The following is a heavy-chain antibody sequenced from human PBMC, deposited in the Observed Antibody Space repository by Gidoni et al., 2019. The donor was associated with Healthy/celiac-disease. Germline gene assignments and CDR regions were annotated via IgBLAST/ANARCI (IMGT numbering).Heavy chain of an antibody. J-gene: IGHJ4*02. Sequence: QVQLQQWGAGLLKPSETLSLTCAVYGGSFSGYYWSWIRQPPGTGLEWIGEINHSGSTNYNPSLNSRVTISVDTSKNQFSLKLSSVTAADTAVYYCARGCIAVASSYFDYWGQGTLVTVSS. CDR1: GGSFSGYY. CDR3: ARGCIAVASSYFDY. V-gene: IGHV4-34*01. CDR2: INHSGST. D-gene: IGHD6-19*01.